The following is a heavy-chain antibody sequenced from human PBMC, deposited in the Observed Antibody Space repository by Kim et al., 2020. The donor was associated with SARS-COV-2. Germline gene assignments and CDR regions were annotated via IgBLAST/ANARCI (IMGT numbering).Heavy chain of an antibody. V-gene: IGHV3-74*01. CDR2: FNSDGSIT. CDR3: ARGNSYGMDV. CDR1: EFTFSMFW. J-gene: IGHJ6*02. Sequence: GGSLRLSCAASEFTFSMFWMHWVRQAPGKGLVWVSRFNSDGSITSYADSVEGRFTISRDNAKNTLYLQMNSLRAEDTAVYYCARGNSYGMDVWGQGTTVTVSS.